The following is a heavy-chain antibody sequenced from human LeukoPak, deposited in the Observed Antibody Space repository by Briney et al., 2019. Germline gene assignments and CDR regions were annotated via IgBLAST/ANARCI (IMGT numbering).Heavy chain of an antibody. CDR3: ARDLEYYDSSGFPIYYYGMDV. CDR1: GGSISSYY. J-gene: IGHJ6*02. Sequence: PSETLSLTCTVSGGSISSYYWSWIRQPPGKGLEWSGYIYYSGSTNYNPSLKSRVTISVDTSKNQFSLKLSSVTAADTAVYYCARDLEYYDSSGFPIYYYGMDVWGQGTTVTVSS. D-gene: IGHD3-22*01. V-gene: IGHV4-59*01. CDR2: IYYSGST.